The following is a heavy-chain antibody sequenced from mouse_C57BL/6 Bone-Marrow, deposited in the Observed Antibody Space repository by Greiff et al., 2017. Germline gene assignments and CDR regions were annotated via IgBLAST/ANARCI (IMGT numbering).Heavy chain of an antibody. D-gene: IGHD4-1*02. CDR2: IRSKSSNYAT. V-gene: IGHV10-3*01. CDR1: GFTFNTYA. Sequence: DVMLVESGGGFVQPKGSLKLSCAASGFTFNTYAMHWVRQAPGKGLEWVARIRSKSSNYATYYADSVKDRFTISRDDSQSMLYLKMTNLKTEDTAMEYCVISTGSWFAYWGQGTLVTVSA. J-gene: IGHJ3*01. CDR3: VISTGSWFAY.